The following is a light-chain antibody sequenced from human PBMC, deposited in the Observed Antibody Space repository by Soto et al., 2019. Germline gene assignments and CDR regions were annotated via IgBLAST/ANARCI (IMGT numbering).Light chain of an antibody. CDR3: HQYKNGPPYA. CDR1: QSVSSS. Sequence: EIVMTQSPGTLSVSPGERATLSCRASQSVSSSLAWYQQRPGQAPRLLIYGASTRATGVPARFSGSGSGRQFTLTIISRQSEAFAVYYCHQYKNGPPYAFGQATTRQIK. CDR2: GAS. J-gene: IGKJ2*01. V-gene: IGKV3-15*01.